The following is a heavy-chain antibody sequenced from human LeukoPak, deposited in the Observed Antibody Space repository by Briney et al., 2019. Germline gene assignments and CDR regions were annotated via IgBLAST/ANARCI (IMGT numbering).Heavy chain of an antibody. J-gene: IGHJ4*02. V-gene: IGHV1-18*01. Sequence: ASVKVSCKASGYTFTNYGISWVRQAPGQGLEWMGWVSAYADDTNYVQKFQGRITMTTDTSTSTAYVELRSLRSDDTAVYYCARDCIGCHGFDYWGQGTLVTVPS. D-gene: IGHD2-15*01. CDR2: VSAYADDT. CDR1: GYTFTNYG. CDR3: ARDCIGCHGFDY.